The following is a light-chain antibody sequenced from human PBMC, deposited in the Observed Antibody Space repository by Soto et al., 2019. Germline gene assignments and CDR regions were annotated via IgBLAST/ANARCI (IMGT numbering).Light chain of an antibody. V-gene: IGLV1-40*01. CDR1: RSNIGAGYD. CDR2: GNT. Sequence: QSVLTQPPSVSGAPGQRVTISCTGSRSNIGAGYDVNWYQQFPGTAPKLLIYGNTNRPSGVPDRFSGSKSGTSASLAITRLQAEDEADYYCQSYDSSLSARVFGGGTKLTVL. J-gene: IGLJ3*02. CDR3: QSYDSSLSARV.